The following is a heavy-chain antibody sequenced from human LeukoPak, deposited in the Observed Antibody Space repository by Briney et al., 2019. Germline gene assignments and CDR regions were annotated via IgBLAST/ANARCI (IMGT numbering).Heavy chain of an antibody. CDR2: INPNSGGT. CDR1: GYTFTGYY. Sequence: ASVKVSCKASGYTFTGYYMHWVRQAPGQGLEWMGWINPNSGGTNYAQKLQGRVAMTRDTSISTAYMELSRLRSDDTAVYYCARDFAFHDSSGYYLKYWGQGTLVTVSS. D-gene: IGHD3-22*01. CDR3: ARDFAFHDSSGYYLKY. J-gene: IGHJ4*02. V-gene: IGHV1-2*02.